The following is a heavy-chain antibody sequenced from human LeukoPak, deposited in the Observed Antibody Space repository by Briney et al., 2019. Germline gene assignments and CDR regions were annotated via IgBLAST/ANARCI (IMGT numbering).Heavy chain of an antibody. D-gene: IGHD3-22*01. J-gene: IGHJ4*02. V-gene: IGHV3-9*01. CDR1: GFTFDDYA. CDR2: ISWNSGSI. CDR3: AKVHYYDSSGPLGY. Sequence: GRSLRLSCAASGFTFDDYAMHWVRHAPGKGLEWVSGISWNSGSIGYADSVKGRFTISRDNAKNSLYLQMNSLRAEDTALYYCAKVHYYDSSGPLGYWGQGTLVTVSS.